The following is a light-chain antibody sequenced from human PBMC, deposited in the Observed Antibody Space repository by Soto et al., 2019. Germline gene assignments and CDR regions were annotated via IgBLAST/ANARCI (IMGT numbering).Light chain of an antibody. CDR2: GAS. J-gene: IGKJ4*01. CDR1: QSLSSSY. V-gene: IGKV3-20*01. Sequence: EKVLTQSPGTLSLSPGEIATLSCRASQSLSSSYLAWYQQKPGQAPRLLIYGASSRATGIPDRFSGSGSGTDFTLTISSLQAEDVAIYFCQQYYNTPLTFGGGTKVDI. CDR3: QQYYNTPLT.